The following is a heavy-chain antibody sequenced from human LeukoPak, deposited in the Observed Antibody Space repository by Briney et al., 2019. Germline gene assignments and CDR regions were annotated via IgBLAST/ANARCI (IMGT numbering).Heavy chain of an antibody. CDR3: ARAAGSGWYSNYYYYYYMDV. D-gene: IGHD6-19*01. Sequence: ASVKVSCKASGYTFTSYGISWVGQAPGQGLEWMGWISAYNGNTNYAQKLQGRVTMTTDTSTSTAYMELRSLRSDDMAVYYCARAAGSGWYSNYYYYYYMDVWGKGTTVTISS. J-gene: IGHJ6*03. V-gene: IGHV1-18*03. CDR1: GYTFTSYG. CDR2: ISAYNGNT.